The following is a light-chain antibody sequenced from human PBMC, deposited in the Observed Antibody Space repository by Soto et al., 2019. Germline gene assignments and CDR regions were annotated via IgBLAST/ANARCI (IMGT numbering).Light chain of an antibody. CDR2: GAS. J-gene: IGKJ1*01. CDR1: QSVSSD. V-gene: IGKV3-15*01. Sequence: EIVMTQSPATLSVSPGERATLSCRASQSVSSDLAWYQQKPGQAPRLLIYGASTRATGIPARFSGSGSGTEFTLTISSLQPDDFATYYCQQYESYVWTFGQGTKVDIK. CDR3: QQYESYVWT.